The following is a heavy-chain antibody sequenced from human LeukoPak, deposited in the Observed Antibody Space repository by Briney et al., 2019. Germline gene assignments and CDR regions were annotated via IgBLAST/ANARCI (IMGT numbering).Heavy chain of an antibody. CDR2: INPNTGGT. CDR1: GYTFTGYY. Sequence: ASVTVSCKASGYTFTGYYMNWVRQAPGQGLEWLGRINPNTGGTNYAQNFQGRVTMTRDTSISTAYMELSRLRSDDTAVYYCARVGDGLNDAFDIWGQGTMVTASS. CDR3: ARVGDGLNDAFDI. J-gene: IGHJ3*02. D-gene: IGHD5-24*01. V-gene: IGHV1-2*06.